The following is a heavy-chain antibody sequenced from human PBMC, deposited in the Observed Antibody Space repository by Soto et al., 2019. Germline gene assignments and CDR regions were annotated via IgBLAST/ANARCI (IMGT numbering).Heavy chain of an antibody. J-gene: IGHJ4*02. CDR3: SRDFTVSGTYPVDY. Sequence: EVQLVESGGGLVQPGGSLRLSCTASGFSLSDHYVDWVRQAPGKGLEWVGRSRNKANSYTTEYAASVRGRFTISRDDSTNSLYLQMDSLKTEDTAVYYCSRDFTVSGTYPVDYWGQGTLVTVSS. V-gene: IGHV3-72*01. CDR2: SRNKANSYTT. D-gene: IGHD3-16*02. CDR1: GFSLSDHY.